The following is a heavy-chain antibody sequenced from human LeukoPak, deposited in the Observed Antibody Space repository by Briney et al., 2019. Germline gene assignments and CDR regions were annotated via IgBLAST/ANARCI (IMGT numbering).Heavy chain of an antibody. CDR3: ASHYDSSGYLIGY. J-gene: IGHJ4*02. CDR2: MNPNSGNT. D-gene: IGHD3-22*01. Sequence: GASVKVSCKASGYTFTSYDINWVRQATGQGLEWMGWMNPNSGNTGYAQKFQGRVTMTRDTSISTAYMELSRLRSDDTAVYYCASHYDSSGYLIGYWGQGTLVTVSS. CDR1: GYTFTSYD. V-gene: IGHV1-8*01.